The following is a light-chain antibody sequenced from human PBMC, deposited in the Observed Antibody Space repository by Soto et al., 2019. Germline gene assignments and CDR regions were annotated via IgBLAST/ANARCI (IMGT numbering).Light chain of an antibody. CDR3: LLSYSGARDVV. CDR1: TGAVTSGHY. V-gene: IGLV7-46*01. J-gene: IGLJ2*01. CDR2: DTS. Sequence: QSVVTQEPSLTVFPGGTVTLTCGSSTGAVTSGHYPYWFQQKPGQAPRTLIYDTSNKHSWTPARFSGSLLGGKAALTLSGAQPEDEAEYCCLLSYSGARDVVFGGGTKLTVL.